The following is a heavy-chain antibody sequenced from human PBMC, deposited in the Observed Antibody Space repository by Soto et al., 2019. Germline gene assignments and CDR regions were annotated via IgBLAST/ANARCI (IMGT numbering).Heavy chain of an antibody. CDR3: AHRRLTDDYIFYSDY. Sequence: ESGPTLVNPTQTLTLTCTFSGFSLTTSGVGVGWIRQPPGKALEWLALIYWDDDKRYSPSLKSRLTITKDTSKNLVVLTMTNMDPVDTATYYCAHRRLTDDYIFYSDYWGQGTLVTVSS. CDR1: GFSLTTSGVG. V-gene: IGHV2-5*02. CDR2: IYWDDDK. J-gene: IGHJ4*02. D-gene: IGHD4-4*01.